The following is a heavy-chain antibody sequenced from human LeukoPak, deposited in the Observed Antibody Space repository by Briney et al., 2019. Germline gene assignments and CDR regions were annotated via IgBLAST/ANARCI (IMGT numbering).Heavy chain of an antibody. CDR3: ARRSGIAVAGAFDY. V-gene: IGHV3-30*03. J-gene: IGHJ4*02. CDR1: GFPLSVYG. CDR2: ISFDGSHK. Sequence: QSGGSLRLSCAASGFPLSVYGVHWVRQAPGKGLGWVAVISFDGSHKYYVDSVKGRFIISRDNSKNTLYLQMNSLRAEDTAVYYCARRSGIAVAGAFDYWGQGTLVTVSS. D-gene: IGHD6-19*01.